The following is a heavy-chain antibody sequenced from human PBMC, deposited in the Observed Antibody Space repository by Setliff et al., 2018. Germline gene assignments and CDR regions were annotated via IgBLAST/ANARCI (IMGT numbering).Heavy chain of an antibody. CDR1: GYTFSNYL. CDR3: VRVDMVLSNFDF. CDR2: INAGNGHT. D-gene: IGHD5-12*01. V-gene: IGHV1-3*01. Sequence: ASVKVSCKASGYTFSNYLLHCVRQAPGQGPEWVGWINAGNGHTKYSQRFQDRITITSETSATTVYMELRSLRSEDTAVYYCVRVDMVLSNFDFWGQGTLVTVSS. J-gene: IGHJ4*02.